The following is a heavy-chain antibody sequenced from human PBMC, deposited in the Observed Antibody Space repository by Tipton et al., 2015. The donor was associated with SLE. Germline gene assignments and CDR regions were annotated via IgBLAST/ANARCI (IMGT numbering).Heavy chain of an antibody. V-gene: IGHV4-61*01. CDR1: GGSVSSGSYY. Sequence: TLSLTCTVSGGSVSSGSYYWSWIRQPPGKGLEWIGEINHSGSTNYNPSLKSRVTISVDTSKNQFSLKLSSVTAADTAVYYCARGGYYDSSGYSLGYWGQGTLVTVSS. J-gene: IGHJ4*02. D-gene: IGHD3-22*01. CDR3: ARGGYYDSSGYSLGY. CDR2: INHSGST.